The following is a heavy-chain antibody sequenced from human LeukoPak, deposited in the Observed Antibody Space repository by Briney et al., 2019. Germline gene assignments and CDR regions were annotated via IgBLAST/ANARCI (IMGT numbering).Heavy chain of an antibody. CDR1: GDSVSSNSAA. Sequence: SQTLSLTCAISGDSVSSNSAAWNWLRQSPSRGLEWLGRTYYRSKWYNDYAVSVKSRITINPDTSKNQFSLQLNSVTPEDTAVYYCAMGTGDAFDIWGQGTMVTVSS. J-gene: IGHJ3*02. CDR2: TYYRSKWYN. CDR3: AMGTGDAFDI. V-gene: IGHV6-1*01. D-gene: IGHD7-27*01.